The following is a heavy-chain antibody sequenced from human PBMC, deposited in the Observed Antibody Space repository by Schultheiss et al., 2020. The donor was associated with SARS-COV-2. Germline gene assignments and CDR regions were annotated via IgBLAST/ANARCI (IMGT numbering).Heavy chain of an antibody. D-gene: IGHD2-15*01. CDR2: INSGGST. J-gene: IGHJ5*02. V-gene: IGHV3-53*04. CDR3: AKDPDVVVAAPTWFDP. CDR1: GFTFGNYG. Sequence: GGSLRLSCAASGFTFGNYGMNWVRQAPGKGLEWVSVINSGGSTYYADSVKGRFTISRHSSKNTLYLQANSLRVEDTAVYYCAKDPDVVVAAPTWFDPWGQGTLVTVSS.